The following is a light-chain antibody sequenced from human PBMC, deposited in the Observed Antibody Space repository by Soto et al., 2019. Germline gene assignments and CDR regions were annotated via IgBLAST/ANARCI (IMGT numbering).Light chain of an antibody. J-gene: IGLJ2*01. CDR2: GNS. V-gene: IGLV1-40*01. CDR1: SSNIGAGYD. CDR3: QSYDSSVSKVV. Sequence: QSVLTQPPSVSGAPGQRITISCTGSSSNIGAGYDVHWYQQLPGTAPKLLIYGNSNRPSGVPDRFSCSKSGTSASLAITGLPAEDDADSYCQSYDSSVSKVVFGGGTKLTVL.